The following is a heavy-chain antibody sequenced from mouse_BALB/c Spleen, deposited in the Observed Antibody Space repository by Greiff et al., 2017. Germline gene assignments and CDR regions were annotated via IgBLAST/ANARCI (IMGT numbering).Heavy chain of an antibody. J-gene: IGHJ2*01. V-gene: IGHV5-6*01. CDR1: GFTFSSYG. Sequence: EVQRVESGGDLVKPGGSLKLSCAASGFTFSSYGMSWVRQTPDKRLEWVATISSGGSYTYYPDSVKGRFTISRDNAKNTLYLQMSSLKSEDTAMYYCARQRVGTYYFDYWGQGTTLTVSS. D-gene: IGHD1-1*01. CDR2: ISSGGSYT. CDR3: ARQRVGTYYFDY.